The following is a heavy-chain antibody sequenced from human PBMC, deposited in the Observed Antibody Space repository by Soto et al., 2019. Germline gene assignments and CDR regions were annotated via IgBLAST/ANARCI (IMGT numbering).Heavy chain of an antibody. CDR3: AKYRRTDAEGYRLDF. CDR2: VYYTGSTST. D-gene: IGHD5-12*01. Sequence: TSETLSLTSRVSGASINNYYWSWIRQPPGKGLEWIGFVYYTGSTSTKYNPSLQSRVAMSVDSSKNQFSLKLTSMTAADTAIYYCAKYRRTDAEGYRLDFWGPGTLVTVSS. V-gene: IGHV4-59*01. J-gene: IGHJ4*02. CDR1: GASINNYY.